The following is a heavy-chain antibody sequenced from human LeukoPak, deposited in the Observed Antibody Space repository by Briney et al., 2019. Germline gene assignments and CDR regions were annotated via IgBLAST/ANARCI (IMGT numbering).Heavy chain of an antibody. Sequence: GGSLRLSCAASGFTFSSYAMSWARQTPGKGLEWVSTISASGDSTYYADSVKGRFTISRDISRNTLYVQMNSLRAEDTAVYYCARYIRSPLYYFDYWGRGTLVTVSS. CDR2: ISASGDST. J-gene: IGHJ4*02. D-gene: IGHD1-1*01. CDR3: ARYIRSPLYYFDY. CDR1: GFTFSSYA. V-gene: IGHV3-23*01.